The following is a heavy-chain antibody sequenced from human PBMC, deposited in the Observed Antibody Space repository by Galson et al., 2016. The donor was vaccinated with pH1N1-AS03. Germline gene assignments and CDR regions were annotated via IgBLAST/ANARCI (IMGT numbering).Heavy chain of an antibody. CDR3: ARDLSLYCGWGRNPGAMDV. Sequence: SVKVSCKASGYTFTAHYIHWVRQAPGQGLEWMGMINPSDGKPNYAQNFQGRVTVTRDTSTSTVYMQLSSLRSEDTAVYYCARDLSLYCGWGRNPGAMDVWGQGTTVTVSS. CDR1: GYTFTAHY. V-gene: IGHV1-46*01. CDR2: INPSDGKP. J-gene: IGHJ6*02. D-gene: IGHD3-10*01.